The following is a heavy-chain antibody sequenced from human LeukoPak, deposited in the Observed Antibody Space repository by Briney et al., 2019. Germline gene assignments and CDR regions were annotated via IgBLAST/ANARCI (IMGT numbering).Heavy chain of an antibody. V-gene: IGHV4-59*01. D-gene: IGHD3/OR15-3a*01. CDR2: IYYSGST. J-gene: IGHJ4*02. CDR3: ARSPPHTNTWTFDY. Sequence: SETLSLTCTVSGVSISNYYWSWVRQPPGKALELIGFIYYSGSTDYYPSLKSRVAISLDTSKNQFSLTLSSVTAADTAVYYCARSPPHTNTWTFDYWGQGTLVTVSS. CDR1: GVSISNYY.